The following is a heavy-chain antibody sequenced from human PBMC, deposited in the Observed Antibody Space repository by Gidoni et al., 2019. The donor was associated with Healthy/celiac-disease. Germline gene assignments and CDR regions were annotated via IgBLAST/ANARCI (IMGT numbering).Heavy chain of an antibody. V-gene: IGHV5-10-1*03. J-gene: IGHJ4*02. CDR2: IAPSDSYT. CDR1: GYSFTSYW. D-gene: IGHD5-12*01. Sequence: EVQLVQSGAEVKKPGESRRISCKGSGYSFTSYWISWVRQMPGKGLEWMGRIAPSDSYTNYSPSFQGHVTISADKSISTAYLQWSSLKASDTAMYYCARHPPRVEMATIPYYWGQGTLVTVSS. CDR3: ARHPPRVEMATIPYY.